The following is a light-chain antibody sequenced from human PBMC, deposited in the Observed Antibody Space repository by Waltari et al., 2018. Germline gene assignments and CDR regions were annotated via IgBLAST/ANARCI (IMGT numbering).Light chain of an antibody. CDR3: QQYNSYSRT. V-gene: IGKV1-5*03. Sequence: DIQMTQSPSTLSASVGDRVTITCRASQSIGRWLAWYQQRPGKAPKLLIYKTSSLESGVPARFSGSGSETEFTLTISSLQPDDFATYYCQQYNSYSRTFGHGTKVEI. CDR2: KTS. CDR1: QSIGRW. J-gene: IGKJ1*01.